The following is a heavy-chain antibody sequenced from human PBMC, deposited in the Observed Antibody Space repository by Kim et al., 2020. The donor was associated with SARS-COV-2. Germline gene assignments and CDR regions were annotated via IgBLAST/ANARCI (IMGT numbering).Heavy chain of an antibody. Sequence: GGSLRLSCAASGFTVSSNYMSWVRQAPGKGLEWVAVIYSGGSTYYADSVKGRFTISRDNSKNTLYLQMNSLGAEDTAAYYCARGTEVGGVMTYDYWGQGTLVTVSS. V-gene: IGHV3-53*01. CDR2: IYSGGST. D-gene: IGHD3-16*01. CDR1: GFTVSSNY. J-gene: IGHJ4*02. CDR3: ARGTEVGGVMTYDY.